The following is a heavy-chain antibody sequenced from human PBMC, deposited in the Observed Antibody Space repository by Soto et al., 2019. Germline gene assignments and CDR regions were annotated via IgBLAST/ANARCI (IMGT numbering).Heavy chain of an antibody. CDR1: DFSVGSEN. D-gene: IGHD3-10*01. CDR3: AKCAGGFEGDSFNA. CDR2: INGDSGMI. V-gene: IGHV3-48*01. J-gene: IGHJ3*01. Sequence: EALLEESGGGLVQPGGALGLFCAASDFSVGSENMHWVLQAPGKRLEWIAYINGDSGMIYEADSVKGRFTISRDTAHNSVYLQMNSLTSDDTAVYYCAKCAGGFEGDSFNAWGHGTMVTVSS.